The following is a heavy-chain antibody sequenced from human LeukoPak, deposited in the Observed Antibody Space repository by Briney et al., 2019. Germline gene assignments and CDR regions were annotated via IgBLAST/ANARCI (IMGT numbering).Heavy chain of an antibody. J-gene: IGHJ4*02. V-gene: IGHV3-30-3*01. CDR3: AREIFLEWLTCFDY. CDR2: ISYDGSNK. CDR1: GFTFSSYA. Sequence: PGRSLRLSCAASGFTFSSYAMHWVRQAPGKGLEGVAVISYDGSNKYYADSVKGRFTISRDNSKNTLYLQMNSLRAEDTAVYYCAREIFLEWLTCFDYWGQGTLVTVSS. D-gene: IGHD3-3*01.